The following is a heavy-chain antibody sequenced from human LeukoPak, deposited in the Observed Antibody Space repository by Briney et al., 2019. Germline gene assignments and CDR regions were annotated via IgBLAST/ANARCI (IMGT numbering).Heavy chain of an antibody. CDR2: ISGSSTTK. Sequence: GGSLRLSCVASGFTFSSYSMSWVRQAPGKGLEWVSFISGSSTTKHYAVAVEGRFTVSRDTAKNSLYLQMNSLRAEDTAVYFCARLSSWVFEIWGQGTMVTVSS. CDR3: ARLSSWVFEI. CDR1: GFTFSSYS. V-gene: IGHV3-48*04. J-gene: IGHJ3*02. D-gene: IGHD3-16*01.